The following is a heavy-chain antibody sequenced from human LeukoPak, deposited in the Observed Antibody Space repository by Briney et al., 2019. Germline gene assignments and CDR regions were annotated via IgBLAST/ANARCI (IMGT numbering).Heavy chain of an antibody. CDR1: GYNFTSYW. D-gene: IGHD2-2*01. CDR3: ARLRRGYCSSTSCYAGGLDY. Sequence: GESLQISCKGSGYNFTSYWIGWGRRLPGKGLEGMGIIYPGDSDTRYSPSFQGQVTISADKSISTAYLQWSSLKASDTAMYYCARLRRGYCSSTSCYAGGLDYWGQGTLVTVSS. J-gene: IGHJ4*02. V-gene: IGHV5-51*01. CDR2: IYPGDSDT.